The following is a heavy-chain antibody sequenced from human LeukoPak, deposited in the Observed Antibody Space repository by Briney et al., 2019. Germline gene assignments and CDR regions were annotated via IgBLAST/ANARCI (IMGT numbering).Heavy chain of an antibody. CDR2: IYYSGST. J-gene: IGHJ4*02. V-gene: IGHV4-59*01. D-gene: IGHD4-17*01. CDR1: GGSISSYY. Sequence: SETLSLTCTVSGGSISSYYWTWIRQPPGKGLEWIGYIYYSGSTSYNPSLKSRVIISVDTSKNQFSLKLNSVTAADTAVYYCARAGDYGIKDWGQGTLVTVSS. CDR3: ARAGDYGIKD.